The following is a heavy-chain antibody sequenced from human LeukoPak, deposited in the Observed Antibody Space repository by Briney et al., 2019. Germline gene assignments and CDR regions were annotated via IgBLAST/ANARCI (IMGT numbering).Heavy chain of an antibody. CDR3: ARVRDSSSWSGFDY. V-gene: IGHV1-2*02. D-gene: IGHD6-13*01. Sequence: SVQVSCKASGYTFTGYYMHWVRQAPGQGLEWMGWINPNSGGTNYAQKFQGRVTMTRDTSISTAYMELSRLRSDDTAVYYCARVRDSSSWSGFDYWGQGTLVTVTP. CDR2: INPNSGGT. CDR1: GYTFTGYY. J-gene: IGHJ4*02.